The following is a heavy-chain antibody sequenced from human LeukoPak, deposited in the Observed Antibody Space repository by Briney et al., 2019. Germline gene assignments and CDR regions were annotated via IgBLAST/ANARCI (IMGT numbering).Heavy chain of an antibody. Sequence: GGSLRLSCAASGFTFSSYWMNWARQAPGKGLEWVASINHNGNVNYYVDSVKGRFTISRDNSKNTLFLQMSNLRAEDTAVHFCARGGGLDVWGQGATVTVSS. V-gene: IGHV3-7*03. CDR2: INHNGNVN. D-gene: IGHD3-16*01. CDR3: ARGGGLDV. CDR1: GFTFSSYW. J-gene: IGHJ6*02.